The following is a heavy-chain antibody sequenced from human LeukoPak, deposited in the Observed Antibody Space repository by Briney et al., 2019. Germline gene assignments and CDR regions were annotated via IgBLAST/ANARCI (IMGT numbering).Heavy chain of an antibody. CDR1: GFTFSNYN. CDR2: ISSSTTI. Sequence: PGGSLRLSCAVSGFTFSNYNMNWVRQAPGKGLEGVSYISSSTTIYYADSVKGRFTISRDNAKNSLYLQMNSLRAEDTAVYYCARDDFWSGYYYMDVWGKGTTVTVSS. CDR3: ARDDFWSGYYYMDV. D-gene: IGHD3-3*01. V-gene: IGHV3-69-1*02. J-gene: IGHJ6*03.